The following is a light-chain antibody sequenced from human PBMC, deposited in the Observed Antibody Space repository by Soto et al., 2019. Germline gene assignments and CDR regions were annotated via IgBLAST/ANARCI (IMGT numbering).Light chain of an antibody. J-gene: IGKJ1*01. CDR2: CAS. CDR3: QQYTDWPTT. Sequence: EIVMTQSPGTLSVSPGEGATLSCRASQSSSTTVAWYHQKPGQAPRLLIYCASTSATGIPVRFTGSGSGTEFTLIISSLQSEDLAVYYCQQYTDWPTTFGQGTKVDIK. CDR1: QSSSTT. V-gene: IGKV3-15*01.